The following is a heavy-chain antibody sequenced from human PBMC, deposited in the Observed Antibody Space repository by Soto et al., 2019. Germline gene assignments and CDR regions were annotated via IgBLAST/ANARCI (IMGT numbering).Heavy chain of an antibody. J-gene: IGHJ6*02. D-gene: IGHD2-2*01. V-gene: IGHV4-4*07. CDR2: IYTSGST. Sequence: PSENLSITYAVSGGSISRCYWTWIWQPAGKGLARIARIYTSGSTNYNPSLKSRVTMSVATSKNQFPLKLSSVTAADTAVYYCARDDIVVVPAAEAYYYYGMDVWGQGTTVT. CDR1: GGSISRCY. CDR3: ARDDIVVVPAAEAYYYYGMDV.